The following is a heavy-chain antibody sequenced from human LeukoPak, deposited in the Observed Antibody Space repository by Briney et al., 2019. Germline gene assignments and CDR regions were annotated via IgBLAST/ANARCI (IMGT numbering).Heavy chain of an antibody. J-gene: IGHJ4*02. V-gene: IGHV3-23*01. Sequence: GGSLSLSCAASGFTFSSYAMSWVRQAPGKGLEWVSAISGSGGSTYYADSVKGRFTISRDNSKNTLYLQMNSLRAEDTAVYYCASPPFYGDYEDYWGQGTLVTVSS. CDR2: ISGSGGST. D-gene: IGHD4-17*01. CDR1: GFTFSSYA. CDR3: ASPPFYGDYEDY.